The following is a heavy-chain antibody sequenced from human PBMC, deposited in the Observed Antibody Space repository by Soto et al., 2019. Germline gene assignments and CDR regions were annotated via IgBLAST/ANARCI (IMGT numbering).Heavy chain of an antibody. CDR2: ISSSSSYI. V-gene: IGHV3-21*01. CDR1: GFTFSNSS. Sequence: PGGSLRLSCAASGFTFSNSSMNWVRQAPGKGLEWVSSISSSSSYIHYAESVKGRFTISRDNAKNSVYLQMNSLRAEDTAVYYCARGPKYSPWFYFDYWGQGTLVTVSS. D-gene: IGHD6-6*01. J-gene: IGHJ4*02. CDR3: ARGPKYSPWFYFDY.